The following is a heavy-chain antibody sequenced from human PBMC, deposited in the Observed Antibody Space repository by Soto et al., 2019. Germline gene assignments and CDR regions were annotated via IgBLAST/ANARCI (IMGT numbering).Heavy chain of an antibody. V-gene: IGHV1-69*02. D-gene: IGHD3-10*01. CDR2: SIPMLGMS. CDR3: ATNYGSGSAHFDY. CDR1: GGTFSSYT. J-gene: IGHJ4*02. Sequence: QVQLVQSGPEVKKPGSSVRVSCTASGGTFSSYTINWVRQVPGQGPEWMGRSIPMLGMSNYAQKFQGRVMMIADKSTNTVYMELSSLRSEDTAIYYCATNYGSGSAHFDYWGQGNLVTVSS.